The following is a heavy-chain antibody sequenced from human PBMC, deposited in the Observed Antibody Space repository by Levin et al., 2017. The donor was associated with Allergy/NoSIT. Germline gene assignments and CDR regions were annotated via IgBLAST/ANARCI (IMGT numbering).Heavy chain of an antibody. D-gene: IGHD2-21*02. CDR3: AKDRIVVVTAGDAFDS. CDR1: GFTFNNYA. CDR2: ISGSGGGT. J-gene: IGHJ3*02. Sequence: GGSLRLSCAASGFTFNNYAMSWVRQAPGKGLEWVSGISGSGGGTYYADSVKGRFTISRDNSKNTLYLQMNSLRVEDTAVYYCAKDRIVVVTAGDAFDSWGQGTRVTVS. V-gene: IGHV3-23*01.